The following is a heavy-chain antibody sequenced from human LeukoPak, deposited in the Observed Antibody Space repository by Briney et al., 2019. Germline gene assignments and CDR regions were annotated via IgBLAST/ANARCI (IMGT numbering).Heavy chain of an antibody. CDR3: AKSSDSSGRYTHGLDV. D-gene: IGHD3-22*01. CDR2: VIATDAST. J-gene: IGHJ6*02. CDR1: GFTFTTYA. V-gene: IGHV3-23*01. Sequence: PEGSLRLSCAASGFTFTTYAMAWVRQAPGKGLEWVSSVIATDASTRYADSVRGRFTISRDNLRNTVYLQMNSLRAEDTAIYYCAKSSDSSGRYTHGLDVWGQGTTVTVSS.